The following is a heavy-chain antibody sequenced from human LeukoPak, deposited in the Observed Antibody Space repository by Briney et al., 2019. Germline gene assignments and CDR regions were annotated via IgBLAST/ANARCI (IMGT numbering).Heavy chain of an antibody. J-gene: IGHJ4*02. D-gene: IGHD6-19*01. CDR1: GGSMTSYY. CDR3: ARLQPAGTLDY. CDR2: IYYSGST. Sequence: SETLSLTRTVSGGSMTSYYWSWIRQPPGKGLEWIGYIYYSGSTNYNPSLKSRVTVSVDTSKNQFSLKLSSVTAADTAVYYCARLQPAGTLDYWGQGTLVTVSS. V-gene: IGHV4-59*08.